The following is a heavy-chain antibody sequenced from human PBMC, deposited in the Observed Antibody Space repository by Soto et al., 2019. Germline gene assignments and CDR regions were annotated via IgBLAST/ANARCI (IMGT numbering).Heavy chain of an antibody. Sequence: EVQLVESGGGLVQPGGSLRLSCAVSGFTFSSFWMHWVRQAPGEGLVWVSRINTDGSSTSYADSVKGRFPIYRDNAKNTLYLQMNSLRVEDTAMYYCAKRGVDTFGLSYWGQGTLVTVSS. CDR2: INTDGSST. J-gene: IGHJ4*02. CDR1: GFTFSSFW. D-gene: IGHD3-10*01. CDR3: AKRGVDTFGLSY. V-gene: IGHV3-74*01.